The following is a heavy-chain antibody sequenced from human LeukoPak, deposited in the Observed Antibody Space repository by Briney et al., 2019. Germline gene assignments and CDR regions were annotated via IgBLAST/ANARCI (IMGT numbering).Heavy chain of an antibody. J-gene: IGHJ3*02. D-gene: IGHD4-17*01. CDR1: QFNFNKFG. CDR2: ITGNGAST. CDR3: AKDPNGDYIGTFDI. Sequence: GGSLRLSCATSQFNFNKFGMTWVRQAPRKGLEWVSSITGNGASTQYADSVRGRFAISRDNSKNTLYLQMNSLRAEDTAVYFCAKDPNGDYIGTFDIWGQGTMVTVSS. V-gene: IGHV3-23*01.